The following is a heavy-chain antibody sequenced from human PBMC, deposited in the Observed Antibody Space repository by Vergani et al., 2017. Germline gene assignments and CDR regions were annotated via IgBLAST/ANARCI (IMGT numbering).Heavy chain of an antibody. CDR3: AKVQAGDHEGY. CDR1: GFTFSSYG. J-gene: IGHJ4*02. CDR2: ISYDGSNK. D-gene: IGHD7-27*01. V-gene: IGHV3-30*18. Sequence: VQLVESGGGLVQPGGSLRLSCAASGFTFSSYGMHWVRQAPGKGLEWVAVISYDGSNKYYADSVKGRFTISRDNSKNTLYLQMNSLRAEDTAVYYCAKVQAGDHEGYWGQGTLVTVSS.